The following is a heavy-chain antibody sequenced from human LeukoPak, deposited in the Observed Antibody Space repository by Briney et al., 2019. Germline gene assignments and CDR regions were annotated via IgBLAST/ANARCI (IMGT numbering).Heavy chain of an antibody. CDR3: ARRGYCSSTSCYGIDY. Sequence: GESLKISCKGSGYSFTSYWIGWVRQMPGKGLEWMGIIYPGDSGTRYSPSFQGQVTISADKSISTAYLQWSSLKASDTAMYYCARRGYCSSTSCYGIDYWGQGTLVTVSS. CDR2: IYPGDSGT. J-gene: IGHJ4*02. CDR1: GYSFTSYW. V-gene: IGHV5-51*01. D-gene: IGHD2-2*01.